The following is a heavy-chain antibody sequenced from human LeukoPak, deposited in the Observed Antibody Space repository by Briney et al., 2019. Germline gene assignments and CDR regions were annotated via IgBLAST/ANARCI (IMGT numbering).Heavy chain of an antibody. Sequence: SETLSLTCTVSGGSISSYYWSWIRRPPGKGLEWIGYIYYSGSTNYNPSLKSRVTISVDTSKNQFSLKLSSVTAADTAVYYCARGRGRPFDYWGQGTLVTVSS. V-gene: IGHV4-59*01. CDR3: ARGRGRPFDY. J-gene: IGHJ4*02. CDR1: GGSISSYY. CDR2: IYYSGST.